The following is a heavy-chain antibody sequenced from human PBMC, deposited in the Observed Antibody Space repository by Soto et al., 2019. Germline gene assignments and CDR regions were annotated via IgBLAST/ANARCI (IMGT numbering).Heavy chain of an antibody. J-gene: IGHJ3*02. CDR1: GFTVSSNY. CDR3: ARSGYSYGDDGFDI. D-gene: IGHD5-18*01. Sequence: EVQLVESGGGMVQPGGSLRLSCVASGFTVSSNYMNWVRQAPGKGLEWGSIIYSGGSTNYSDSVEGRFTICRHNTKNTLYFQMNSLRAEDTAVYYCARSGYSYGDDGFDIWGRGRMVTVSS. CDR2: IYSGGST. V-gene: IGHV3-66*01.